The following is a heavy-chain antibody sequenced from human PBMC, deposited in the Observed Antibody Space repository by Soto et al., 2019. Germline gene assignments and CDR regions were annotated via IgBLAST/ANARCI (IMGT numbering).Heavy chain of an antibody. CDR3: ARTSRFDS. CDR1: GGSCRDYY. D-gene: IGHD6-6*01. V-gene: IGHV4-34*01. J-gene: IGHJ4*02. CDR2: INHSGST. Sequence: PSETLSLTCAVYGGSCRDYYWSWVRQPPGKGLEWIGQINHSGSTNYNPSLKSRVTISVDTSKNQFSLKLSSVTAADTAVYYCARTSRFDSWGQGTLVTVSS.